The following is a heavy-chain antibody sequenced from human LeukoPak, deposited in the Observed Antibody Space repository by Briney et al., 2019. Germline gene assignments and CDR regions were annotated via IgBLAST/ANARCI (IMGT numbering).Heavy chain of an antibody. D-gene: IGHD2-15*01. Sequence: GGSLRLSCAASGLTLSSHAMSCVRQAPGPGLEWASAISGSGGSTYYADSVKGRFTISRDNSKNTLYLQMNSLRAEDTAVYYCAKDREAAYYYYYMDVWGKGTTVTVSS. CDR1: GLTLSSHA. CDR2: ISGSGGST. CDR3: AKDREAAYYYYYMDV. J-gene: IGHJ6*03. V-gene: IGHV3-23*01.